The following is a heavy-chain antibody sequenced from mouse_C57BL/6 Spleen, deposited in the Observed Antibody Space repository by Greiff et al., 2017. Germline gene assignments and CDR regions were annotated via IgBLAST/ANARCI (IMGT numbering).Heavy chain of an antibody. Sequence: EVKLMESGPGLVKPSQSLSLTCSVTGYSITSGYYWNWIRQFPGNKLEWMGYISYDGSNNYNPSLKNRISITRDTSKNQFFLKLNSVTTEDTATYCCARQLTGTHWYFDVWGTGTTVTVSS. CDR1: GYSITSGYY. D-gene: IGHD4-1*01. CDR3: ARQLTGTHWYFDV. V-gene: IGHV3-6*01. CDR2: ISYDGSN. J-gene: IGHJ1*03.